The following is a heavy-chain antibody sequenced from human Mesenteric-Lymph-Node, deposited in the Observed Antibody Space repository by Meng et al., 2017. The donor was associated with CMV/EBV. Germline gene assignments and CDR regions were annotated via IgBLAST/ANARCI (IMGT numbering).Heavy chain of an antibody. D-gene: IGHD2-15*01. CDR3: ARNPRYCTGVGCYSDYFGMDV. Sequence: SETLSLTCSVSGASISAGDPISRSNDHGGWLRQPPGKGLEWVGSIYYTGSTYYNPSLRSRVTISIDTSNNQFTLRMSSVTAADTAVYYWARNPRYCTGVGCYSDYFGMDVWGQGTTVTVSS. CDR2: IYYTGST. J-gene: IGHJ6*02. V-gene: IGHV4-39*06. CDR1: GASISAGDPISRSNDH.